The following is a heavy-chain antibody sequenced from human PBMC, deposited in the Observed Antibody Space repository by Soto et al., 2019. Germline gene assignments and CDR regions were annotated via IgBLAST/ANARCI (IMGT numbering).Heavy chain of an antibody. CDR2: LFPNDEH. J-gene: IGHJ5*01. Sequence: SGAAIVNPTEPLSRNCAVTAYSVSNGRMDVSWIRQPPVKALEWLAHLFPNDEHSYRASLKTRLTISNDTSKSQVVLTMTNIDALDTATYFCARILNQTATTEFYACGQENPLTVSS. CDR3: ARILNQTATTEFYA. CDR1: AYSVSNGRMD. V-gene: IGHV2-26*01.